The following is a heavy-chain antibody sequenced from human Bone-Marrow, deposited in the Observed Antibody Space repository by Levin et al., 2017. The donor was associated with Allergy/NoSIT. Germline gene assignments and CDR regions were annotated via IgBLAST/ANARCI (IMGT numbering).Heavy chain of an antibody. CDR1: GGSISSSSYY. Sequence: SQTLSLTCTVSGGSISSSSYYWGWIRQPPGKGLEWIGSIYYSGSTYYNPSLKSRVTISVDTSKNQFSLKLSSVTAADTAVYYCARGYCTNGVCYNDWYFDLWGRGTLVTVSS. V-gene: IGHV4-39*07. J-gene: IGHJ2*01. CDR2: IYYSGST. CDR3: ARGYCTNGVCYNDWYFDL. D-gene: IGHD2-8*01.